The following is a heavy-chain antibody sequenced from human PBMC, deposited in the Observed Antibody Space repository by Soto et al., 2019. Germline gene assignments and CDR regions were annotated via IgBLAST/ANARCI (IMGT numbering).Heavy chain of an antibody. CDR1: GFTFSSYA. CDR2: ISYDGSNK. J-gene: IGHJ6*02. D-gene: IGHD3-22*01. V-gene: IGHV3-30-3*01. CDR3: ARGGDYYDSSGYYYTGPRRYYYYGMDV. Sequence: QSGGSLRLSCAASGFTFSSYAMHWVRQAPGKGLEWVAVISYDGSNKYYADSVKGRFTISRDNSKNTLYLQMNSLRAEDTAVYYCARGGDYYDSSGYYYTGPRRYYYYGMDVWGQGTTVTVSS.